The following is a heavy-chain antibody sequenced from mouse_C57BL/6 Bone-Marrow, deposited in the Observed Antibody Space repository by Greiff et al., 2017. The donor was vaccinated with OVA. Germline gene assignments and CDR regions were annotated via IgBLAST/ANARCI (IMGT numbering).Heavy chain of an antibody. J-gene: IGHJ3*01. CDR2: IDPSDSYT. CDR3: ARGDSKRFAY. V-gene: IGHV1-50*01. CDR1: GYTFTSYW. D-gene: IGHD2-5*01. Sequence: VQLQQPGAELVKPGASVKLSCKASGYTFTSYWMQWVKQRPGQGLEWIGEIDPSDSYTNYNQKFKGKATLTVDTSSSTAYMQLSSLTSEDSAVYYCARGDSKRFAYWGQGTLVTVSA.